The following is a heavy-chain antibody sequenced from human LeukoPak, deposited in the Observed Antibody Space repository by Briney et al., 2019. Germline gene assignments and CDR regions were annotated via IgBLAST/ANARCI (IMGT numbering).Heavy chain of an antibody. CDR3: ARVLTMYYDFWSGYLY. V-gene: IGHV3-30*04. CDR2: ISYDGSNK. CDR1: GFTFSSYA. D-gene: IGHD3-3*01. Sequence: PGRSLRLSCGASGFTFSSYAMHWVRQAPGKGLEWVAVISYDGSNKYYADSVKGRFTISRDNSKNTLYLQMNSLRAEDTAVYYCARVLTMYYDFWSGYLYWGQGTLVTVSS. J-gene: IGHJ4*02.